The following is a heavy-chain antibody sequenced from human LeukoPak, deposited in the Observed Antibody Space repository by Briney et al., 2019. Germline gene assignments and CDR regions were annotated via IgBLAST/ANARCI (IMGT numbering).Heavy chain of an antibody. D-gene: IGHD6-25*01. CDR2: ISSSDSTI. Sequence: GGSLRLSCAASGFTFSDYYMSWIRQAPGKGLEWVSYISSSDSTIYYADSVKGRFTISRDNAKNSLYLQMNSLRAEDTAVYYCARPPSPYAAPDYWGQGTLVTVSS. CDR3: ARPPSPYAAPDY. J-gene: IGHJ4*02. CDR1: GFTFSDYY. V-gene: IGHV3-11*01.